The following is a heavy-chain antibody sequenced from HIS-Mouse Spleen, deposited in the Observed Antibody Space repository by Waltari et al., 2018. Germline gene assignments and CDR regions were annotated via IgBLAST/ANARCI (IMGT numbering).Heavy chain of an antibody. CDR2: LYYSGRT. V-gene: IGHV4-39*07. CDR3: AREIPYSSSWYDWYFDL. CDR1: GGSISSSSYY. D-gene: IGHD6-13*01. J-gene: IGHJ2*01. Sequence: QLQLQESGPGLVKPSETLSLTCTVSGGSISSSSYYWGWIRQPPGKGLEWIGGLYYSGRTYYNPSLKSRVTISVDTSKNQFSLKLSSVTAADTAVYYCAREIPYSSSWYDWYFDLWGRGTLVTVSS.